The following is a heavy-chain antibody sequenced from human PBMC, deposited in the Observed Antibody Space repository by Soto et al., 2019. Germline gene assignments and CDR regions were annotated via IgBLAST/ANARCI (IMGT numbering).Heavy chain of an antibody. V-gene: IGHV3-15*07. CDR3: TTDESFIVATIGRHYYYYGMDV. CDR2: IKSKSDGGTT. Sequence: EVQLVESGGGLVKPGESLRLSCAASGFSFSNAWMNWVRQAPGKGLEWVGRIKSKSDGGTTDYAAPVKGTFTISRDDSKNTLDLEMNSLKTEDTAVYYCTTDESFIVATIGRHYYYYGMDVWGQGTTVTVSS. D-gene: IGHD5-12*01. J-gene: IGHJ6*02. CDR1: GFSFSNAW.